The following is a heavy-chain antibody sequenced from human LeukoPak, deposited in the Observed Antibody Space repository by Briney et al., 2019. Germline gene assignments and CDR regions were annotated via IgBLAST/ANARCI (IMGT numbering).Heavy chain of an antibody. D-gene: IGHD2-2*01. J-gene: IGHJ5*02. CDR1: GYTFTNYG. Sequence: GASVKVSCKASGYTFTNYGINWVRQAPGQGLEWMGWMNPNSGNTGYAQKFQGRVTITRNTSISTAYMELSSLRSEDTAVYYCARDVVPAASYNWFDPWGQGTLVTVSS. CDR3: ARDVVPAASYNWFDP. V-gene: IGHV1-8*03. CDR2: MNPNSGNT.